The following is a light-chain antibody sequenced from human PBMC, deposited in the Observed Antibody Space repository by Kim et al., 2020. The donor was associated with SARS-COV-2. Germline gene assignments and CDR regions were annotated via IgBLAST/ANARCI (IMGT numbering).Light chain of an antibody. J-gene: IGLJ2*01. CDR3: QLWDSSSDQWI. V-gene: IGLV3-21*01. CDR2: DAS. CDR1: NIGTSC. Sequence: PVTGAKLPCRGDNIGTSCVRWYQQRPGQAPLLVIFDASERPSGIPERLSVSDSGNTATLTVSGVEAGDEADYFCQLWDSSSDQWIFGGGTQLTVL.